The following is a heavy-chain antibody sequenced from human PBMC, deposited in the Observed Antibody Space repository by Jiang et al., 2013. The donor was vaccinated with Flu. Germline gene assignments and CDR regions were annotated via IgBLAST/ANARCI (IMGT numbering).Heavy chain of an antibody. V-gene: IGHV4-59*08. J-gene: IGHJ2*01. CDR2: IFSSGST. D-gene: IGHD6-19*01. Sequence: LLKPSETLSLTCTVSGGSVSGYYWSWIRQSPGKGLEWIGYIFSSGSTNYNASLKSRVTFSVDTSKNQFSLRLSSVTAADTAVYYCARHGGAGNPPVYWYFDLWGRGTLVTVSS. CDR3: ARHGGAGNPPVYWYFDL. CDR1: GGSVSGYY.